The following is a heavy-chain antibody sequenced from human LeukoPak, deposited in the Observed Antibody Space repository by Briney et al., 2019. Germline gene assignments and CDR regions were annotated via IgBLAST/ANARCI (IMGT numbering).Heavy chain of an antibody. J-gene: IGHJ4*02. CDR1: GGSISSSSYS. Sequence: SQTLSLTCTVSGGSISSSSYSWGWIRQPPGKGLEWIGRIYYRGCTCYNPSLKSRLTISVDSSKNQFSLKLSSVTAADTAVYYCARLEYYYQHRFDYGGQGTLVSVSS. CDR2: IYYRGCT. D-gene: IGHD3-10*01. V-gene: IGHV4-39*01. CDR3: ARLEYYYQHRFDY.